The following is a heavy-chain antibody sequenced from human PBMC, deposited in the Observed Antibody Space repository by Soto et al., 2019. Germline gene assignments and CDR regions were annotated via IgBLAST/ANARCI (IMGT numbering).Heavy chain of an antibody. CDR3: ARLGGDGCWKSFSRYNLFES. CDR2: INGGGDVK. D-gene: IGHD2-21*02. Sequence: GGSLRLSCAASGFAFANYEMHWVRQAPGTGLDWVAYINGGGDVKYYEDSVEGRFTTSRDNAKNALFLQMDNLRAEDTAIYYGARLGGDGCWKSFSRYNLFESWGQGALVTVSS. V-gene: IGHV3-48*03. CDR1: GFAFANYE. J-gene: IGHJ5*01.